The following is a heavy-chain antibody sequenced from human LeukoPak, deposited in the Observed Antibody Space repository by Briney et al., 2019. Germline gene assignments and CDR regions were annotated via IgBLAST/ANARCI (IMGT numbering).Heavy chain of an antibody. J-gene: IGHJ6*04. CDR2: IKQDGSEK. D-gene: IGHD3-10*01. Sequence: GGSLRLSCAASGFTFSSYWMSWVRQAPGKGLEWVANIKQDGSEKYYVDSVKGRFTISRDNAKNSLYLQMNSLRVEDTAVYYCAKDGLSGSGSYSWGKMDVWGKGTTVTVSS. CDR1: GFTFSSYW. V-gene: IGHV3-7*03. CDR3: AKDGLSGSGSYSWGKMDV.